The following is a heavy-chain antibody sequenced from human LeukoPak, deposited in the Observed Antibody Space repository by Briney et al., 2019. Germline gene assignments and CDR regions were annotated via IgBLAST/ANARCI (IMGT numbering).Heavy chain of an antibody. CDR3: ARVRVVQQTFDY. CDR1: GYTFTGYY. Sequence: GASVKVSCKASGYTFTGYYMHWVRQAPGQGLEWMAWINPNSGGTNYAQKFQGRVTMTRDTSISTAYMELSRLRSDDTAVYYCARVRVVQQTFDYWGQGTLVTVSS. V-gene: IGHV1-2*02. D-gene: IGHD6-13*01. J-gene: IGHJ4*02. CDR2: INPNSGGT.